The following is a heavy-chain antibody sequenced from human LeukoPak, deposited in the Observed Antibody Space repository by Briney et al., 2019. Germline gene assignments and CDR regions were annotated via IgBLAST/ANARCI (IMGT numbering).Heavy chain of an antibody. CDR1: GFAFSSFG. J-gene: IGHJ4*02. CDR2: LTGSGGTT. CDR3: AKGHTVTSNLDY. Sequence: PGGSLRLSCAASGFAFSSFGMYWVRQTSGSGLEWAAGLTGSGGTTYHAASVEGRFTISRDNSKNTLYLQMNSLRAEDTAVYYCAKGHTVTSNLDYWGQGTLVTVSS. V-gene: IGHV3-23*01. D-gene: IGHD4-17*01.